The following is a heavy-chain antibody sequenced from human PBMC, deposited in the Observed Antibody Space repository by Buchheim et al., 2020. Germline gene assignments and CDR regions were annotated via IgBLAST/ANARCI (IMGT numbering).Heavy chain of an antibody. D-gene: IGHD3-22*01. V-gene: IGHV4-30-2*01. CDR3: ARGSLNYFDTSGLRGAWFDP. CDR1: GDSISSGGYF. Sequence: QLQLQESGSGLVKPSQTLSLTCAVSGDSISSGGYFWSWIRQPPGKGLEWIGYMYQTGSTYYNPSLKSRVPISVDSSKNQFSLKLTSVTAADTAVYYCARGSLNYFDTSGLRGAWFDPWGQGTL. CDR2: MYQTGST. J-gene: IGHJ5*02.